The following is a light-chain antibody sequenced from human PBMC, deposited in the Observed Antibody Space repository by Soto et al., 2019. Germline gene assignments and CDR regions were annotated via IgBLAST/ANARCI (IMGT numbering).Light chain of an antibody. CDR1: SANIGNNY. CDR3: GAWDSSLSVVV. V-gene: IGLV1-51*01. J-gene: IGLJ2*01. Sequence: QSVLTQPPSVSAAPGQKVTISCSGSSANIGNNYVSWYQQLPGTAPKLVMYDSDKRPSEIPDRFSASKSGTSATLDITGLQTGDEADYYCGAWDSSLSVVVFGGGTQVTVL. CDR2: DSD.